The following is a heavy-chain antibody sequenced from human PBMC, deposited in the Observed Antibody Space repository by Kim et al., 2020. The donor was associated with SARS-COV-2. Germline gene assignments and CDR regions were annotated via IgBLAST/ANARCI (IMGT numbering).Heavy chain of an antibody. CDR1: DGSISSSGHY. V-gene: IGHV4-39*01. CDR3: ARHMSYYEPFDS. D-gene: IGHD3-22*01. J-gene: IGHJ4*02. Sequence: SETLSLTCTVSDGSISSSGHYWGWIRQPPGKGLEWIGSIYYSGTTYYNPSLKSRVTISVDTSKNQFSLKLSSVTAADTAVYYCARHMSYYEPFDSWGQGTLVTVSS. CDR2: IYYSGTT.